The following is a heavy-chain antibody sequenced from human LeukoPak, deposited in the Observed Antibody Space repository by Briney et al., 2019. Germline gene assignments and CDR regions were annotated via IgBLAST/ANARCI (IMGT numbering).Heavy chain of an antibody. CDR3: ARGRNGGYDYDY. V-gene: IGHV1-2*02. Sequence: ASVKVSCKASEYTFTGYYMHWVRQAPGHGLEWMGWINPNTGDTDYAQKFQGRVTMTRDTSISTAYMELSRLTSDDTAVYYCARGRNGGYDYDYWGQGTLVTVSS. J-gene: IGHJ4*02. CDR1: EYTFTGYY. CDR2: INPNTGDT. D-gene: IGHD5-12*01.